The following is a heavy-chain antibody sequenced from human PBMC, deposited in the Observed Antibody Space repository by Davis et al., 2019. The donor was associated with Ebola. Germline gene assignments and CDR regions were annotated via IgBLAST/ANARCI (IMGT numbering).Heavy chain of an antibody. CDR3: AGGHDAFDI. V-gene: IGHV4-39*01. D-gene: IGHD3-16*01. CDR2: IYYSGST. Sequence: SETLSLTCTASGCPISSSSYYWGWIRQPPGKGLEWIGSIYYSGSTYYNPSLKSRVTISVDTSKNQFSLKLSSVTAADTAVYYCAGGHDAFDIWGQGTMVTVSS. CDR1: GCPISSSSYY. J-gene: IGHJ3*02.